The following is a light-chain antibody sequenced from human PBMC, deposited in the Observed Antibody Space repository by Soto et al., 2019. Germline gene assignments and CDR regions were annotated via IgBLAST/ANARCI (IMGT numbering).Light chain of an antibody. V-gene: IGLV1-40*01. CDR2: GNS. CDR3: QSYDSSHVV. Sequence: QPVLTQPPSVSGAPGQRVTISCTGSSSNIGAGYDVHWYQQLPGTAPKLLIYGNSNRPSGVPDRFSGSKSGTSASLAITGLQAEDEADYYSQSYDSSHVVFGGGTKLTVL. CDR1: SSNIGAGYD. J-gene: IGLJ2*01.